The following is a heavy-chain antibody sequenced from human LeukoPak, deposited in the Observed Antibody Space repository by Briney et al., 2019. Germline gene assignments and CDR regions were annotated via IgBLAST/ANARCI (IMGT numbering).Heavy chain of an antibody. J-gene: IGHJ4*02. D-gene: IGHD6-13*01. CDR3: ARDQGDSSSWFY. V-gene: IGHV3-21*01. CDR2: ISSSSSYI. Sequence: PGGSLRLSCAASGFTFSSYSMNWVRQAPGKGLEWVSSISSSSSYIYCADSVKGRFTISRDNAKNSLYLQMNSLRAEDTAVYYCARDQGDSSSWFYWGQGTLVTVSS. CDR1: GFTFSSYS.